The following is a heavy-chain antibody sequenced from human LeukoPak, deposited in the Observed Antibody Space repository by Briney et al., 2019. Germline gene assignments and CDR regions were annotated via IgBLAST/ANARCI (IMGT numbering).Heavy chain of an antibody. Sequence: SETLSLTCTVSGDSIGSHYLGWIRQPAGKGLEWIGITSGTGNYNPSLKSRVSMSVDTSRNLVSLTLTSVTAADTAVYYCARLYYYNDGGLYFGPEAFDIWGQGTRVTVSS. D-gene: IGHD3-10*01. CDR3: ARLYYYNDGGLYFGPEAFDI. CDR1: GDSIGSHY. V-gene: IGHV4-4*07. J-gene: IGHJ3*02. CDR2: TSGTG.